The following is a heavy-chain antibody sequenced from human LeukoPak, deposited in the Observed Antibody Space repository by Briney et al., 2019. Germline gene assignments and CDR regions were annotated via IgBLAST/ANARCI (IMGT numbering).Heavy chain of an antibody. D-gene: IGHD6-13*01. CDR2: INPNSGGT. CDR3: ARVPPAIAAAGSWYFDY. V-gene: IGHV1-2*02. Sequence: ASVKVSCKASGYTFAGYYMHWVRRAPGQGLEWMGWINPNSGGTNYAQKFQGRVTMTRDTSISTAYMELSRLRSDDTAVYYCARVPPAIAAAGSWYFDYWGQGTLVTVSS. J-gene: IGHJ4*02. CDR1: GYTFAGYY.